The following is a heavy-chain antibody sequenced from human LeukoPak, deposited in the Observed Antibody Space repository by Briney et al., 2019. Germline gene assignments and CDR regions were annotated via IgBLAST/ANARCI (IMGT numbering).Heavy chain of an antibody. V-gene: IGHV3-7*01. D-gene: IGHD3-10*01. J-gene: IGHJ4*02. Sequence: PGESLRLSCAASGFSFTTYWMSWVRQAPGKGPEWVANIKQDGTEKYYVDSVKGRFTISRENAENSLYLQMNSLRVEDTAVYYCAKLAKYFYGSETYYFFEHWGQGTPVTASS. CDR1: GFSFTTYW. CDR3: AKLAKYFYGSETYYFFEH. CDR2: IKQDGTEK.